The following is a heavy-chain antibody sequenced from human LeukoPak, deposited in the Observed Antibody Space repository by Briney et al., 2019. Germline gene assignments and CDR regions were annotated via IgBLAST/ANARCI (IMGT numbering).Heavy chain of an antibody. CDR1: GGSISSYY. CDR2: IYYSGST. CDR3: AREGAVAGIG. J-gene: IGHJ4*02. Sequence: PSETLSLTCTVSGGSISSYYWSWIRQPPGKGLEWIGYIYYSGSTNYNPSLKSRVTISVDTSKNQFSLKLSSMTAADTAVYYCAREGAVAGIGWGQGTLVTVSS. D-gene: IGHD6-19*01. V-gene: IGHV4-59*12.